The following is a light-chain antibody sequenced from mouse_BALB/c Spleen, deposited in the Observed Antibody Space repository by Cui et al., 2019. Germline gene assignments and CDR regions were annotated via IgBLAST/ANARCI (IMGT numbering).Light chain of an antibody. J-gene: IGKJ2*01. Sequence: DIKMTQSPSSMYASLGERVTITCKASQDMNSYLSWFQQKPGESPKTLIYRANRLVDGVPSRFSGSGSGQDYSLTISSLEYEDMGIYYCLQYDEFPPTFGGGTKLEIK. CDR1: QDMNSY. V-gene: IGKV14-111*01. CDR2: RAN. CDR3: LQYDEFPPT.